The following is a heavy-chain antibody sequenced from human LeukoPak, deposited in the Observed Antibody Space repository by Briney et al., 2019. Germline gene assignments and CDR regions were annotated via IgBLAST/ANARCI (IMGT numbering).Heavy chain of an antibody. Sequence: GGSLRLSCTASGFTFSNFWMGWVRQAPGKGLEWVANIKQDETEKFYLGSVKGRFTISRDNAKNSLYLQMNSLRAEDTAVYYCARDGGYTEYFDYWGQGTLVTVSS. V-gene: IGHV3-7*01. J-gene: IGHJ4*02. D-gene: IGHD6-13*01. CDR1: GFTFSNFW. CDR2: IKQDETEK. CDR3: ARDGGYTEYFDY.